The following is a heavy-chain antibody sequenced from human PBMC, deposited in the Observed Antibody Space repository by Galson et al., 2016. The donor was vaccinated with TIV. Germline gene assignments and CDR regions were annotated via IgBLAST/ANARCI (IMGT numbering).Heavy chain of an antibody. CDR3: EKDPRDYDDYPYYFDS. V-gene: IGHV3-30*18. Sequence: SLRLSCAAAGFRFFDFEMSWVRQAPGKGLEWVAHISFDGSNTNYVDSVKGRFTTSRDNSKNTLYLQMESLRGEDTAIYFCEKDPRDYDDYPYYFDSWGQGTLVAVSS. D-gene: IGHD4-17*01. CDR1: GFRFFDFE. J-gene: IGHJ4*02. CDR2: ISFDGSNT.